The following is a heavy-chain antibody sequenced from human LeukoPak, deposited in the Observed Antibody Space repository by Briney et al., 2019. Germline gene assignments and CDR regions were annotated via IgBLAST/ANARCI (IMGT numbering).Heavy chain of an antibody. V-gene: IGHV1-69*05. Sequence: ASVKVSCKTSGGTFSSYAISWVRQAPGQGLEWMGGIIPLFGTANYAQKFQGRLTITTDESTSTAYMELSSLRSEDTAVYYCARGFHYDSSGYYYFYWGQGTLVTVSS. CDR1: GGTFSSYA. D-gene: IGHD3-22*01. CDR2: IIPLFGTA. CDR3: ARGFHYDSSGYYYFY. J-gene: IGHJ4*02.